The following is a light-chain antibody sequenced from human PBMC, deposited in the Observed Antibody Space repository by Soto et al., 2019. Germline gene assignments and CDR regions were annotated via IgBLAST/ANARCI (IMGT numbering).Light chain of an antibody. J-gene: IGKJ2*01. CDR3: QQYGSSPYT. CDR1: PGVCSSF. Sequence: EIGLTPSPGNLALSPGGRATLSFRANPGVCSSFFAWYQQKPGQAPRPLIHGSSSRATGIPDRFSSSGSGTDFTLTISRLEPEEFAVFYCQQYGSSPYTFGQGTKLEIK. CDR2: GSS. V-gene: IGKV3-20*01.